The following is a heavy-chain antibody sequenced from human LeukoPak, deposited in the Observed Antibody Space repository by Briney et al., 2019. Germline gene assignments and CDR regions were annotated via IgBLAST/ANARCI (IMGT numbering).Heavy chain of an antibody. CDR2: INHSGST. V-gene: IGHV4-34*01. CDR3: ALSTDWYFDL. CDR1: GGSFSGYY. J-gene: IGHJ2*01. D-gene: IGHD2-2*01. Sequence: PSETLSLTCAVYGGSFSGYYWSWIRQPPGKGLEWIGEINHSGSTNYNPSLKSRVTISVDTPKNQFSLKLSSVTAADTAVYYCALSTDWYFDLWGRGTLVTVSS.